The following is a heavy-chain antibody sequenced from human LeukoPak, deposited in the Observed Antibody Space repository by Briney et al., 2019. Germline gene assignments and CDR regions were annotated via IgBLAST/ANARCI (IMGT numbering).Heavy chain of an antibody. CDR1: GGSITSYY. CDR3: ARVGDYALKD. Sequence: SKTLSLTCTVSGGSITSYYWSWIRQPAGKGLEWIGRIYNSGSTNYNPSLKSRVTMSVDASKNQFSLKLSSVTAADTAVYYCARVGDYALKDWGQGTLVTVSS. J-gene: IGHJ4*02. D-gene: IGHD3-16*01. CDR2: IYNSGST. V-gene: IGHV4-4*07.